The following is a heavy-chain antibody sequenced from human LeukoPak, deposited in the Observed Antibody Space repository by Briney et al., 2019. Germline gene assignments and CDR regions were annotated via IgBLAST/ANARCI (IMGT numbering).Heavy chain of an antibody. CDR1: GFKFDDYG. CDR3: AREMTYYYDSSGYFVDY. Sequence: GGSLRLSCAASGFKFDDYGMNWVRHAPGKGLEWVSSISSSSSYIYYADSVKGRFTISRDNAKNSLYLQMNSLRAEDTAVYYCAREMTYYYDSSGYFVDYWGQGTLVTVSS. V-gene: IGHV3-21*01. CDR2: ISSSSSYI. D-gene: IGHD3-22*01. J-gene: IGHJ4*02.